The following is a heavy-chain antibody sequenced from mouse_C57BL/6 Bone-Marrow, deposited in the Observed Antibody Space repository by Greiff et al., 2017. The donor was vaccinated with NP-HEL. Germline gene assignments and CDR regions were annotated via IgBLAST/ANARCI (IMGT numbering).Heavy chain of an antibody. CDR3: ARSLRRGFDY. CDR2: IYPRSGNT. CDR1: GYTFTSYG. J-gene: IGHJ1*03. Sequence: QVPLQQSGAELVRPGASVKLSCKASGYTFTSYGISWVKQRPGQGLEWIGEIYPRSGNTYYNEKFKGKATLTADKSSSTAYMELRSLTSEDSAVYFCARSLRRGFDYWGTGTTVTVSS. V-gene: IGHV1-81*01.